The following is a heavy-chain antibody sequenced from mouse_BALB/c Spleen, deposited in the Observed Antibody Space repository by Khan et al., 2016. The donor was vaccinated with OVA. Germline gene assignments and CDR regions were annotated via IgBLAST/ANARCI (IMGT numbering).Heavy chain of an antibody. CDR1: GFAFNSYD. V-gene: IGHV5-9*02. J-gene: IGHJ3*01. CDR3: TRASYYGNPWFTY. Sequence: EVQLVESGGGLVKPGGSLKLSCEVSGFAFNSYDMSWVRQTPEKRLEWVATISSTGTYTYYPDSVKGRFTISSYTARNTLYLQMSSLRSEDQAVYYCTRASYYGNPWFTYWGQGTLVNVSA. CDR2: ISSTGTYT. D-gene: IGHD2-10*01.